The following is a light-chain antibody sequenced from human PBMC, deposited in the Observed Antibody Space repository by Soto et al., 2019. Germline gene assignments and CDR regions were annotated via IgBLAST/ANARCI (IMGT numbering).Light chain of an antibody. Sequence: DIQMTHSPSSLSASVRDRVTITCRASQGISSYLAWYQQKPGKAPELLIYAASTLQSGVPSRFSGSGSGTEFTLTISSLQPEDFATYYCQQLNSYPRTFGGGTKVDIK. CDR2: AAS. V-gene: IGKV1-9*01. J-gene: IGKJ4*01. CDR1: QGISSY. CDR3: QQLNSYPRT.